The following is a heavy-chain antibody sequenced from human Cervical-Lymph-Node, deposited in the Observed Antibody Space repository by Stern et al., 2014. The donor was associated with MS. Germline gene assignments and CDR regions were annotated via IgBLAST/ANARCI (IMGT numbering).Heavy chain of an antibody. J-gene: IGHJ6*02. V-gene: IGHV4-4*07. CDR2: ISSSGAT. D-gene: IGHD4-17*01. Sequence: QLQLQESGPGLVKPSETLSLTCTVSVGSISDYYWNWIRQPAGKGLEWIGRISSSGATNYNPSLKSRVTMSVDTPKNQFSLKLTSLSAADTAVYYCARQTSVTSSLNFYYGMDVWGQGTTVTVSS. CDR3: ARQTSVTSSLNFYYGMDV. CDR1: VGSISDYY.